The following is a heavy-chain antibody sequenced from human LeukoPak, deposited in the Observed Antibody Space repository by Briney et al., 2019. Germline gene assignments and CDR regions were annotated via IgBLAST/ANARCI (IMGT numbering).Heavy chain of an antibody. CDR1: GFTFSSYG. V-gene: IGHV3-30*03. CDR3: ASPYDSSGPYYYHGMDV. D-gene: IGHD3-22*01. CDR2: ISYDGSNK. Sequence: QPGRSLRLSCAASGFTFSSYGMHWVRQAPGKGLEWVAVISYDGSNKYYADSVKGRFTISRDNAKNSLYLQMNSLRDEDTAVYYCASPYDSSGPYYYHGMDVWGQGTTVTVSS. J-gene: IGHJ6*02.